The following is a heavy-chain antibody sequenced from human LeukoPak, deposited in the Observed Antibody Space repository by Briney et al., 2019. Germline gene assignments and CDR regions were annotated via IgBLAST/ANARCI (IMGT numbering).Heavy chain of an antibody. CDR3: AKQGAVRQDYYMDV. CDR1: GDSFSSYA. Sequence: ASVKVSCKASGDSFSSYAITWVRQAPGQGLEWLGRVIPIFGTANYPQKFQGRVTITADIFSSTVYIEMTNLTSDDPAVYFCAKQGAVRQDYYMDVWGNGTTVSVS. J-gene: IGHJ6*03. CDR2: VIPIFGTA. V-gene: IGHV1-69*06. D-gene: IGHD3-16*01.